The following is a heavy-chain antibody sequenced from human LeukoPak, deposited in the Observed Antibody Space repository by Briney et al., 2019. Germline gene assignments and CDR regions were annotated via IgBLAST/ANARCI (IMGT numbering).Heavy chain of an antibody. V-gene: IGHV3-30*04. CDR3: ARGVWFGELLSYFDY. D-gene: IGHD3-10*01. CDR1: GFTFSSYA. Sequence: GRSLRLSCAASGFTFSSYAMHWVRQAPGKGLEWVAVISYDGSNKYCADSVKGRFTISRDNSKNTLYLQMNSLRAEDTAVYYCARGVWFGELLSYFDYWGQGTLVTVSS. J-gene: IGHJ4*02. CDR2: ISYDGSNK.